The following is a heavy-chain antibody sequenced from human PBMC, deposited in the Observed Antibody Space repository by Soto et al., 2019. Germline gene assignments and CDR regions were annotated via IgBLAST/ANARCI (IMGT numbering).Heavy chain of an antibody. J-gene: IGHJ4*02. CDR2: ISGSGDST. D-gene: IGHD7-27*01. CDR3: AKRAWGSFYFDY. CDR1: GFTFSSYA. V-gene: IGHV3-23*01. Sequence: EVQLLESGGGLVQPGGSLRLSCAASGFTFSSYAMSWVRQAPGKGLEWVSVISGSGDSTYYADSVKGRFTISRDNSKNTLYLQIHSLRAEDTALYYCAKRAWGSFYFDYWGQGTLVTVSS.